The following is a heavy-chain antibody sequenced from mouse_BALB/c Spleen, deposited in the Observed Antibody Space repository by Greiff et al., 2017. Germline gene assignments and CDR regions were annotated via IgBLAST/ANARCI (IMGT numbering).Heavy chain of an antibody. CDR1: GYTFTSYW. V-gene: IGHV1-7*01. CDR2: INPSTGYT. CDR3: ARSEGSWTMIAGFAY. J-gene: IGHJ3*01. Sequence: VQLQQSGAELAKPGASVKMSCKASGYTFTSYWMHWVKQRPGQGLEWIGYINPSTGYTEYNQKFKDKATLTADKSSSTAYMQLSSLTSEDSAVYYCARSEGSWTMIAGFAYWGQGTLVTVSA. D-gene: IGHD2-4*01.